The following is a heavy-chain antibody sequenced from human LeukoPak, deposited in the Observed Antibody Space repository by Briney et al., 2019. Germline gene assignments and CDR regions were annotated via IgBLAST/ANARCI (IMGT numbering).Heavy chain of an antibody. J-gene: IGHJ6*02. CDR2: ISAYNGNT. CDR1: GYTFTNYA. D-gene: IGHD2-2*02. CDR3: ASVVPAAIPGDYYYGMDV. Sequence: ASVKVSCKASGYTFTNYAINWVRQAPGQGLEWMGWISAYNGNTKYAQKFQGRVTMTTDTFTSTAYMEVRSLRSDDAAVYYCASVVPAAIPGDYYYGMDVWGQGTTVTVSS. V-gene: IGHV1-18*01.